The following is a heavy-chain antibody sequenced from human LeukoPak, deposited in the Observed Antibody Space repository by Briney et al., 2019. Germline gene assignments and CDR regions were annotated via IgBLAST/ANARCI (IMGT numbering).Heavy chain of an antibody. D-gene: IGHD2-2*01. CDR2: IYYSGST. J-gene: IGHJ5*02. V-gene: IGHV4-59*08. CDR1: GGSISSYY. CDR3: ARLGGYCSSTSCSWFDP. Sequence: SETLSLTCTVSGGSISSYYWSWIRQPPGKGLEWIGYIYYSGSTNYNPSLKSRVTISVDTSKNQFSLKLSSVTAADTAVYYCARLGGYCSSTSCSWFDPWGQGTLVTVSS.